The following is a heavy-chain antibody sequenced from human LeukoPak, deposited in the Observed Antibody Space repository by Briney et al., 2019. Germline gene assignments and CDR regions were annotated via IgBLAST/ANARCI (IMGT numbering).Heavy chain of an antibody. D-gene: IGHD5-12*01. V-gene: IGHV4-30-2*01. Sequence: SEALSLTCAVSGGSISSGGYSSSWIRQPPGKGLEWIGYIYHSGSTYYNPSLKSRVTISVDRSKNQFSLKLSSVTAADTAVYYCARGGYSGYDGIFDYWGQGTLVTVSS. J-gene: IGHJ4*02. CDR2: IYHSGST. CDR1: GGSISSGGYS. CDR3: ARGGYSGYDGIFDY.